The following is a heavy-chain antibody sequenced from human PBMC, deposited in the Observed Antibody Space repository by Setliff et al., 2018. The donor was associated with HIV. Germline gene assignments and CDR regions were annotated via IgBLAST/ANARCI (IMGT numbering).Heavy chain of an antibody. D-gene: IGHD2-21*01. CDR3: ARDHQTMLWLDY. CDR1: GTTFSTYL. V-gene: IGHV1-69*10. CDR2: IIPILGTE. Sequence: SVKVSCKASGTTFSTYLFTWVRQAPGQGFEWMGGIIPILGTEKYAQKFHGRVTLTADMSTNTAYMELRSLTSEDTAVYYCARDHQTMLWLDYWGQGTLVTVSS. J-gene: IGHJ4*02.